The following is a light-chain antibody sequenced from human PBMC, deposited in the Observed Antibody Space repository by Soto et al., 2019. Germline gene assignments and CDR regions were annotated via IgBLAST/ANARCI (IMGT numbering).Light chain of an antibody. CDR1: SSDVGGYNY. CDR2: DVS. J-gene: IGLJ2*01. V-gene: IGLV2-14*03. CDR3: TSYTSSTTL. Sequence: QSVLTQPASVSGSPGQSITISCTGTSSDVGGYNYVSWYQHHPGKAPKLMIYDVSNRPSGVSNRFSGSKSGNTASLTISGLQADDEADYYCTSYTSSTTLFGGGTKVTVL.